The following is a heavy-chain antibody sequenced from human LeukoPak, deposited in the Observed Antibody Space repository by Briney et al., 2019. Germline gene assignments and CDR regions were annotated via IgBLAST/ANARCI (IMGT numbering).Heavy chain of an antibody. CDR3: ARDPNPYGDYVDY. CDR2: IYSGGRT. D-gene: IGHD4-17*01. Sequence: GGSLRLSCAVSGFTVSNNYMNWVRQAPGKGLEWVSIIYSGGRTYYADSAKGRFTISRDIFKNTVYLQMNSLRAEDTAVYYCARDPNPYGDYVDYWGQGTLVTVSS. V-gene: IGHV3-53*01. J-gene: IGHJ4*02. CDR1: GFTVSNNY.